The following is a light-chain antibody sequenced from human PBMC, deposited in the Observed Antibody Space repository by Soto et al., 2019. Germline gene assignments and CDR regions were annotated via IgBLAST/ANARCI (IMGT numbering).Light chain of an antibody. CDR3: QQYGSSPWT. Sequence: EXVLTQSPGTLSLSPGERATLSCRASQSVSSSYLAWYQQKPGQAPRLLIYGASSRATGIPDRFSGSGSGTEFTLTISRLEPEDFAVYYCQQYGSSPWTFGQGTKVEIK. V-gene: IGKV3-20*01. CDR1: QSVSSSY. CDR2: GAS. J-gene: IGKJ1*01.